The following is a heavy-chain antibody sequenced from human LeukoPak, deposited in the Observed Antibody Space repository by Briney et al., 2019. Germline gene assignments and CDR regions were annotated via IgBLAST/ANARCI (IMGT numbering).Heavy chain of an antibody. D-gene: IGHD3-22*01. J-gene: IGHJ3*02. CDR3: ARSGAITMIVVVIDRGFDDTFDI. CDR1: GGSISSSSYY. Sequence: PSETLSLTCTVSGGSISSSSYYWGWIRQPPGKGLEWIGSIYYSGSTYYNPSLKSRVTISVDTSKNQFSLKLSSVTAADTAVYYCARSGAITMIVVVIDRGFDDTFDIWGQGTMVTVSS. V-gene: IGHV4-39*07. CDR2: IYYSGST.